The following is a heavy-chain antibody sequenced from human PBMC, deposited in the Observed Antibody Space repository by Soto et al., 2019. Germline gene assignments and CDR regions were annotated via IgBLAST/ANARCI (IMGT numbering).Heavy chain of an antibody. CDR1: GFTFNIYA. J-gene: IGHJ4*02. D-gene: IGHD3-3*01. Sequence: EVQLLESGGDLIQPGGSLRLSCAASGFTFNIYAMTWVRQAPGKGLEWVSAISRYGDFTYYADSVEGRFTISRDNSKNTADLEMNRLRARDTAVKYCAEGWVLGPCSRWFFFGQRGQGTLVTVSS. V-gene: IGHV3-23*01. CDR2: ISRYGDFT. CDR3: AEGWVLGPCSRWFFFGQ.